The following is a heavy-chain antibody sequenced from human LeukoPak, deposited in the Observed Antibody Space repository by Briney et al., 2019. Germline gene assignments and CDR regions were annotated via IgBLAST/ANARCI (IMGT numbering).Heavy chain of an antibody. D-gene: IGHD3-3*01. CDR2: INHSGST. CDR3: ARSHTYYDFWSGYYTGSGDYGMDV. CDR1: GGSFSGYY. V-gene: IGHV4-34*01. J-gene: IGHJ6*02. Sequence: PGTLSLTCAVSGGSFSGYYWSWIRQPPGKGREWIGEINHSGSTNYNPSHKSQVTISVDTSKNQFSLKLSSVTAAATAVYYCARSHTYYDFWSGYYTGSGDYGMDVWGQGTTVTVSS.